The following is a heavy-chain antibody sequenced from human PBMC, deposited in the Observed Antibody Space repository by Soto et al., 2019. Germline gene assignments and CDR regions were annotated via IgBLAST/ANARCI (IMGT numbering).Heavy chain of an antibody. CDR1: GFTFSTYD. Sequence: ESGGGVVQPGRSLRLSCAASGFTFSTYDMHWVRQAPGKGLEWVAVISHDGGKKFYGDPVKGRSTISRDNSKSTLFLQLNSLRTDDTAVYYCAQGSGMDVWGQGTTVTVSS. V-gene: IGHV3-30*18. J-gene: IGHJ6*02. CDR3: AQGSGMDV. CDR2: ISHDGGKK.